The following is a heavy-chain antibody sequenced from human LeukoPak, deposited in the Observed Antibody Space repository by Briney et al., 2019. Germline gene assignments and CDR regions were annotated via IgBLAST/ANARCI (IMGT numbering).Heavy chain of an antibody. Sequence: ASVKVSCKASGYTFTSFGISWVRQAPGQGLEWMGGIIPIFGTANYAQKFQGRVTITTAESTSTAYMELSSLRSEDTAVYYCARSRYNWNWHFDYWGQGTLVTVSS. CDR1: GYTFTSFG. V-gene: IGHV1-69*05. D-gene: IGHD1-7*01. CDR3: ARSRYNWNWHFDY. CDR2: IIPIFGTA. J-gene: IGHJ4*02.